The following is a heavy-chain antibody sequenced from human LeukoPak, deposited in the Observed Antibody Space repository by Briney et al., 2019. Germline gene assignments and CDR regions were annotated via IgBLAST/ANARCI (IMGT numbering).Heavy chain of an antibody. V-gene: IGHV1-18*01. CDR2: ISAYNGNT. CDR3: ARDHGYDYVWGSYRSDY. CDR1: GYSFTSYG. Sequence: GESLRISCKGSGYSFTSYGISWVRQAPGQGLEWMGWISAYNGNTNYAQKLQGRVTMTTDTSTSTAYMELRSLRSDDTAVYYCARDHGYDYVWGSYRSDYWGQGTLVTVSS. J-gene: IGHJ4*02. D-gene: IGHD3-16*02.